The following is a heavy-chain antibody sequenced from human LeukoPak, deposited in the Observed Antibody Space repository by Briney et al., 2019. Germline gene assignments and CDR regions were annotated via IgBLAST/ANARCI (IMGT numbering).Heavy chain of an antibody. Sequence: PGGSLRLSCAASGFTFSSYWMSWVRQAPGKGLGWVANIKQDGSEKYYVDSVKGRFTISRDNAKNLLYLQMNSLRAEDTAVYYCARAFIAAAGYTHAFDIWGQGTMVTVSS. D-gene: IGHD6-13*01. V-gene: IGHV3-7*01. CDR2: IKQDGSEK. CDR1: GFTFSSYW. CDR3: ARAFIAAAGYTHAFDI. J-gene: IGHJ3*02.